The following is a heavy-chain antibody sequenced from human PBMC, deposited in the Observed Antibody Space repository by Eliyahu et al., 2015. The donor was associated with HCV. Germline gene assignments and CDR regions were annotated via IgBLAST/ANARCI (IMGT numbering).Heavy chain of an antibody. J-gene: IGHJ3*02. CDR2: IRRKANSYAT. CDR1: GFTFXGXX. Sequence: EEQLVESGGGLAQPGGSLKLSCAASGFTFXGXXMHWVRQASGEGLEWGGRIRRKANSYATAYAASVKGRFIISRDDSENTAYLQMNSLKTEDTAVYYCTRIAAAGNGDVEKDAFDIWGQGTMVTVSS. V-gene: IGHV3-73*01. CDR3: TRIAAAGNGDVEKDAFDI. D-gene: IGHD6-13*01.